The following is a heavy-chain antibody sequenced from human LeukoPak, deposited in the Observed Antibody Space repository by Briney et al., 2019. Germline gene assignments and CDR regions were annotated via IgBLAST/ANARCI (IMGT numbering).Heavy chain of an antibody. CDR3: AGRLVRRPDHS. J-gene: IGHJ4*02. Sequence: GSSVKVSCKASGGTFSSYAISWVRQAPGQGLEWVGGIIPIYSSANYAQKFQGRVTITADESTTTAYMEVRSLRSDDTAVYFCAGRLVRRPDHSWGQGTLVTVSS. V-gene: IGHV1-69*01. CDR2: IIPIYSSA. CDR1: GGTFSSYA. D-gene: IGHD3-9*01.